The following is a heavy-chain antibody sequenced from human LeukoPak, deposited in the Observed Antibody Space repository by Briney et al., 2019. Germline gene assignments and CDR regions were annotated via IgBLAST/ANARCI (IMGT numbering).Heavy chain of an antibody. J-gene: IGHJ3*02. CDR2: IYSGGST. CDR1: GFTFSSYG. D-gene: IGHD3-10*01. V-gene: IGHV3-NL1*01. CDR3: ARGAYYYGSGSSLNAFDI. Sequence: GGSLRLSCAASGFTFSSYGMHWVRQAPGKGLEWVSVIYSGGSTYYADSVKGRFTISRDNSKNTLYLQMNSLRAEDTAVYYCARGAYYYGSGSSLNAFDIWGQGTMVTVSS.